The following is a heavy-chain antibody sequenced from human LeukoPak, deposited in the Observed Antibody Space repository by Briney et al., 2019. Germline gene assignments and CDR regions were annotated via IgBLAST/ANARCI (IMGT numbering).Heavy chain of an antibody. D-gene: IGHD6-13*01. J-gene: IGHJ4*02. Sequence: SETLSLTCAVYGTSFRGYYWNWIRQPPGKGLEWIGEINHSGSTNYNPSLKSRVTISLDTSKNQFSLKLSSVTAADTAVYYCARGAVAGILVLGGEDYWGQGTLVTVSS. V-gene: IGHV4-34*01. CDR1: GTSFRGYY. CDR3: ARGAVAGILVLGGEDY. CDR2: INHSGST.